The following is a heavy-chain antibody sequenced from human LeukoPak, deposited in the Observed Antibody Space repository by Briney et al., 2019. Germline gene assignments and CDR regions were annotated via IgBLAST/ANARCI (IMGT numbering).Heavy chain of an antibody. CDR3: AREASSTWYAMFDF. V-gene: IGHV1-69*13. D-gene: IGHD6-13*01. CDR2: IIPIFGTT. CDR1: GGTFSTLA. Sequence: GASVKVSCKASGGTFSTLAISWVRQAPGQGLEWMGTIIPIFGTTNYAPKFQGRASITADESTNTAFMELSSLTSEDTAFYFCAREASSTWYAMFDFWGQGTLVTASS. J-gene: IGHJ4*02.